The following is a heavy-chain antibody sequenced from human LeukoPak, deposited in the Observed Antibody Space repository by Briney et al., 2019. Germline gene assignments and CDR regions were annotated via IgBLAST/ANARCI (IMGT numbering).Heavy chain of an antibody. D-gene: IGHD6-13*01. J-gene: IGHJ6*03. CDR1: GYTFTGYY. V-gene: IGHV1-46*01. CDR3: ARDHSSSWYGRTYFYYYMDV. CDR2: INPSGGST. Sequence: ASVKVSCKASGYTFTGYYMHWVRQAPGQGLEWMGIINPSGGSTSYAQKFQGRVTMTRDMSTSTVYMELSSLRSEDTAVYYCARDHSSSWYGRTYFYYYMDVWGKGTTVTASS.